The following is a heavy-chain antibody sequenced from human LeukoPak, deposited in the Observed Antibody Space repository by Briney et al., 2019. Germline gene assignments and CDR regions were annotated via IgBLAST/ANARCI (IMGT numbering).Heavy chain of an antibody. V-gene: IGHV1-18*01. D-gene: IGHD6-19*01. Sequence: ASVKVSCKASGYTFTSYGISWVRQAPGQGLEWMGWISACNGNTNYAQKLQGRVTMTTDTSTSTAYMELRSLRSDDTAVYYCARDLPSRMAVAGHDAFDIWGQGTMVTVSS. CDR1: GYTFTSYG. CDR2: ISACNGNT. CDR3: ARDLPSRMAVAGHDAFDI. J-gene: IGHJ3*02.